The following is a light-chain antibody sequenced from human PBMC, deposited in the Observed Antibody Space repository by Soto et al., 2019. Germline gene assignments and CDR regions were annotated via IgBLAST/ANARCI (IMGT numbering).Light chain of an antibody. V-gene: IGKV1-17*03. CDR2: AAS. Sequence: DIQMTQSPSAMSASVGDRIPITCRASQGISYYVAWFQHKPGTVPKRLIFAASSLERGVPSRFSGSYSGTRFTLTITSLQPEDVGTYFCLQHYTYPLTFGGGTKVQIK. CDR1: QGISYY. CDR3: LQHYTYPLT. J-gene: IGKJ4*01.